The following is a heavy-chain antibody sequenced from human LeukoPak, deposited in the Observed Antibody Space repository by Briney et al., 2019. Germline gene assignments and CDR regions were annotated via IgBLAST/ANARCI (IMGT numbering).Heavy chain of an antibody. CDR2: IFHTGTT. CDR1: GGSISGSNW. V-gene: IGHV4-4*02. J-gene: IGHJ6*03. D-gene: IGHD2/OR15-2a*01. Sequence: PSGTLSLTCAVSGGSISGSNWWSWVRQPPGKGLEWIGRIFHTGTTDYKTSLKGRVTISVDKSKNQFSLKLTSVTAADTAVYYCARLTPTTLSLYYYYMDVWGKGTTVTVSS. CDR3: ARLTPTTLSLYYYYMDV.